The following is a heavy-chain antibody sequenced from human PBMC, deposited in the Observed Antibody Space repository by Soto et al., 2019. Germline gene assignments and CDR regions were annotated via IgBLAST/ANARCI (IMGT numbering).Heavy chain of an antibody. V-gene: IGHV4-31*03. CDR1: GGSISSGGYY. Sequence: QVQLQESGPGLVKPSQTLSLTCSVSGGSISSGGYYWSWIRQHPEKGLEWIGYSYYSGSTNYNPSLKSGVIISVDTSSNRFSLDLRSVTAADTAIYYCARHSASWQWFDYWGQGTLVTVSS. CDR2: SYYSGST. D-gene: IGHD1-26*01. CDR3: ARHSASWQWFDY. J-gene: IGHJ5*01.